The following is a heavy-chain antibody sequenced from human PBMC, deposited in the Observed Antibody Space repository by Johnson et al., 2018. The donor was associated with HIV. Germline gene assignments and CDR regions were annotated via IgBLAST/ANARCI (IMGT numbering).Heavy chain of an antibody. CDR3: AREFGQASSYAFDI. CDR2: IKQDGSKK. V-gene: IGHV3-7*01. CDR1: GFTFSSYW. D-gene: IGHD3/OR15-3a*01. Sequence: VQLVESGGGVVQPGGSLTLSCAASGFTFSSYWMSCVRQAPGKGLECVANIKQDGSKKYYVDSVKGRFTISRDNAKNSLYVQMNSLRAEDTGVYYCAREFGQASSYAFDIWGQGTMVTVSS. J-gene: IGHJ3*02.